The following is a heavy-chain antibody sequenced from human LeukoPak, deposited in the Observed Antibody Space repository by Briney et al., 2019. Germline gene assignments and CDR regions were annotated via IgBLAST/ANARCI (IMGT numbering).Heavy chain of an antibody. J-gene: IGHJ4*02. Sequence: SETLSLTCTVSGGSISSSSYYWGWIRQPPGKGLEWIGSIYYSGSTYYNPSLKSRVTISVDTSRNQFSLKLSSVTAADTAVYYCASSLGTAAAGTNYFDYWGQGTLVTVSS. V-gene: IGHV4-39*07. CDR3: ASSLGTAAAGTNYFDY. CDR2: IYYSGST. D-gene: IGHD6-13*01. CDR1: GGSISSSSYY.